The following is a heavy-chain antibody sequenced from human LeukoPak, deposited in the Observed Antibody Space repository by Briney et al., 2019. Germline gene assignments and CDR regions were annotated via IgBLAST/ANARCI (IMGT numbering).Heavy chain of an antibody. Sequence: GGSLRLSCAASGFTFSTYAMSWVRQAPGKGWEWVSGISGSGGGTDYADSVKGRFTISRDNSKNTLSLQMNSLRAEDTALYYCAKSGGYSYGHFDYWGQGTLVTVSS. J-gene: IGHJ4*02. V-gene: IGHV3-23*01. CDR3: AKSGGYSYGHFDY. CDR2: ISGSGGGT. D-gene: IGHD5-18*01. CDR1: GFTFSTYA.